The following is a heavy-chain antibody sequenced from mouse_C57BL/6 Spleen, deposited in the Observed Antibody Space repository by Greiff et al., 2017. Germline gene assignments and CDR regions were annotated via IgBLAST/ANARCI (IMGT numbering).Heavy chain of an antibody. CDR2: ISSGGSYT. CDR3: ARHWGGTDWYFDV. D-gene: IGHD4-1*01. V-gene: IGHV5-6*01. J-gene: IGHJ1*03. CDR1: GFTFSSYG. Sequence: EVQGVESGGDLVKPGGSLKLSCAASGFTFSSYGMSWVRQTPDKRLEWVATISSGGSYTYYPDSVKGRFTISRDNAKNTLYLQMSSLKSEDTAMYYCARHWGGTDWYFDVWGTGTTVTVSS.